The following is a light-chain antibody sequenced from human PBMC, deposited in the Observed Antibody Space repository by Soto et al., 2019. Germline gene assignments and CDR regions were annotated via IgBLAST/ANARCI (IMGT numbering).Light chain of an antibody. Sequence: DIQMPQSPSSLSASIGDSVTITCRASQTIIGYLNWYQQKPGKAPRLLINAASNLQSGVPSRFRGSGSESDFTLAITSLQPDDFATYYCQQSYTAHRTFGQGTKVEIQ. V-gene: IGKV1-39*01. J-gene: IGKJ1*01. CDR1: QTIIGY. CDR3: QQSYTAHRT. CDR2: AAS.